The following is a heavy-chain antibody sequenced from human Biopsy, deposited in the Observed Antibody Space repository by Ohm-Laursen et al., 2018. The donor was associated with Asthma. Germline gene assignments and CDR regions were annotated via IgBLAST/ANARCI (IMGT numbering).Heavy chain of an antibody. CDR3: AREGIAVAHFDY. V-gene: IGHV3-30-3*01. CDR2: ISYDGSNK. J-gene: IGHJ4*02. D-gene: IGHD6-19*01. Sequence: SLRLSCSASAFTFSSYAMHWVRQAPGKGLEWVAVISYDGSNKYYADSVKGRFTISRDNSKNTLYLQMNSLRAEDTAVYYCAREGIAVAHFDYWGQGTLVTVSS. CDR1: AFTFSSYA.